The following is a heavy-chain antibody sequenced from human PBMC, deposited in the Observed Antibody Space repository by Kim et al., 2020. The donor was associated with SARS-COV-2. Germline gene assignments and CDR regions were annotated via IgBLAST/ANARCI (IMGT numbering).Heavy chain of an antibody. J-gene: IGHJ6*02. D-gene: IGHD3-10*01. CDR2: ISYDGSNK. CDR3: AREPQMVRGVIDYYYGMDV. CDR1: GFTFSSYA. V-gene: IGHV3-30*04. Sequence: GGSLRLSCAASGFTFSSYAMHWVRQAPGKGLEWVAVISYDGSNKYYADSVKGRFTISRDNSKNTLYLQMNSLRAEDTAVYYCAREPQMVRGVIDYYYGMDVWGQGTTVTVSS.